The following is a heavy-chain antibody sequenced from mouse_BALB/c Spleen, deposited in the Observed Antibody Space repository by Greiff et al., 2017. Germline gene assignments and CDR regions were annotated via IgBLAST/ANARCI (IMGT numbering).Heavy chain of an antibody. V-gene: IGHV1-7*01. CDR1: GYTFTSYW. CDR2: INPSTGYT. D-gene: IGHD1-1*01. CDR3: ARRDYGSSPDY. Sequence: VKLQESGAELAKPGASVKMSCKASGYTFTSYWMHWVKQRPGQGLEWIGYINPSTGYTEYNQKFKDKATLTADKSSSTAYMQLSSLTSEDSAVYYCARRDYGSSPDYWGQGTTLTVSS. J-gene: IGHJ2*01.